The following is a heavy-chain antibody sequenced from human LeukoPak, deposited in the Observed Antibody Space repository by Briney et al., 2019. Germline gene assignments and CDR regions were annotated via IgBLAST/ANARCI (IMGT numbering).Heavy chain of an antibody. CDR2: ISSSSSYI. D-gene: IGHD5-12*01. CDR3: ARDNSGYDVDY. Sequence: PGGSLRLSCAASGFTFSSYSMNWVRQAQGKVLEWVSSISSSSSYIYYADSVKGRFTISRDNAKNSLYLQMNSLRAEDTAVYYCARDNSGYDVDYWGQGTLVTVSS. V-gene: IGHV3-21*01. CDR1: GFTFSSYS. J-gene: IGHJ4*02.